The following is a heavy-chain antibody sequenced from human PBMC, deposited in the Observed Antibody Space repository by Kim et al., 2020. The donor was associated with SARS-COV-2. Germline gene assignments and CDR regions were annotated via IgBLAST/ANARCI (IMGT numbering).Heavy chain of an antibody. J-gene: IGHJ4*02. CDR3: AADILTGYYKFDY. CDR2: INPNSGAT. CDR1: GYTFTDYY. V-gene: IGHV1-2*06. Sequence: ASVKVSCRASGYTFTDYYMNWVRQAPGQGLEWMGRINPNSGATNYAQKFQGRVTMTRDTSISTAYMEVSRLRSDDTAVYYCAADILTGYYKFDYWGQGTLVTVSS. D-gene: IGHD3-9*01.